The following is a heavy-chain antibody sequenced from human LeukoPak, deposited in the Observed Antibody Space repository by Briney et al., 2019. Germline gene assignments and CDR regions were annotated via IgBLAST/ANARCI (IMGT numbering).Heavy chain of an antibody. V-gene: IGHV3-66*01. CDR2: IYIGGST. CDR1: GFTVSSNY. J-gene: IGHJ4*02. CDR3: AREISRFGI. Sequence: GGSLPHSRAASGFTVSSNYMSWVRQAPGKGLEWVSSIYIGGSTYYADSVKGRFTISRDNPNNTLYLQMHSLRAEDTAVYYCAREISRFGIWGQGTLVTVSS. D-gene: IGHD3-16*01.